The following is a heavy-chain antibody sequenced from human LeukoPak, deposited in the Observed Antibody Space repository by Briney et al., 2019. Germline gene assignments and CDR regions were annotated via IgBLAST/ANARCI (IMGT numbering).Heavy chain of an antibody. CDR1: GYSLTSYW. D-gene: IGHD2-2*01. Sequence: GGSLRISCQGSGYSLTSYWISWVRQMPGKGLGWRGWIDPSESYTNYSPSFQGHVTISADKSISTAYLQWSSLKASDTAMYYCATHCSSTSCYVQGSDAFDIWGQGTMVTVSS. CDR3: ATHCSSTSCYVQGSDAFDI. J-gene: IGHJ3*02. V-gene: IGHV5-10-1*01. CDR2: IDPSESYT.